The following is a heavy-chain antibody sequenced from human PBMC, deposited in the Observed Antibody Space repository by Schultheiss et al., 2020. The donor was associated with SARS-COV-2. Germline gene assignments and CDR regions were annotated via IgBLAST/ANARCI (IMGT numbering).Heavy chain of an antibody. D-gene: IGHD4-17*01. CDR1: GFTFDDNA. Sequence: GGSPRLSCAASGFTFDDNAMHWVRQAPGKGLEWVAVISYDGSNKYYADSVKGRFTISRDNSKNTLYLQMNSLRAEDTAVYYCARGAWGDYGDYWGQGTLVTVSS. CDR2: ISYDGSNK. V-gene: IGHV3-30*14. CDR3: ARGAWGDYGDY. J-gene: IGHJ4*02.